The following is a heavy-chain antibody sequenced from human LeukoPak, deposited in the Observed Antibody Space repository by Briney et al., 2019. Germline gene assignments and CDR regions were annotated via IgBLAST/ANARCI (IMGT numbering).Heavy chain of an antibody. CDR2: IIPIFGTA. D-gene: IGHD1-26*01. CDR1: GGTFSSYA. V-gene: IGHV1-69*13. J-gene: IGHJ4*02. CDR3: ARGTIVGAIYLQYYFDY. Sequence: SVKVSCKASGGTFSSYAISWVRQAPGQGLEWMGGIIPIFGTANYAQKFQGRVTITADESTSTAYMELSSLRSEDTAVYYCARGTIVGAIYLQYYFDYWGQGTLVTVSS.